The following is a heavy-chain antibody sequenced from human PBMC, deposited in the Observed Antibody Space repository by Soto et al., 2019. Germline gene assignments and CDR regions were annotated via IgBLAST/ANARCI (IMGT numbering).Heavy chain of an antibody. CDR3: ARGWRQLVPNWFNP. Sequence: SDTLALTCTIPGSSISSYYWSWVRQPPGKGLEWIGYIYYSGSTNYNPPLKSRVTISVDTSKNQFSLKLSSVTAADTAVYYCARGWRQLVPNWFNPWGQGTLVTVSS. CDR1: GSSISSYY. V-gene: IGHV4-59*01. J-gene: IGHJ5*02. D-gene: IGHD6-6*01. CDR2: IYYSGST.